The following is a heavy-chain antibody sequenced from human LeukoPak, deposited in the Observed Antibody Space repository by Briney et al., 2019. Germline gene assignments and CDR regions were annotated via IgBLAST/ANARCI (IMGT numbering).Heavy chain of an antibody. V-gene: IGHV3-7*03. D-gene: IGHD1-7*01. Sequence: GGSLRLSCAASGFTFSSYWMSWVRQAPGKGLEWVANIKQDGSEKYYVDSMKGRFAISRDNAKNSLYPQIDGLRDDDTAVYYCARHSDWSYDYWGQGTLVIVSS. CDR1: GFTFSSYW. CDR2: IKQDGSEK. J-gene: IGHJ4*02. CDR3: ARHSDWSYDY.